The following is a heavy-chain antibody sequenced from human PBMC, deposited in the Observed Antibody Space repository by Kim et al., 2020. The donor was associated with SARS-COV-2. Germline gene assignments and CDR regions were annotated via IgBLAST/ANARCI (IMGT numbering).Heavy chain of an antibody. Sequence: SQTLSLTCAISGDSVSSNSAAWNWIRQSPSRGLEWLGRTYYRSKWYNDYAVSVKSRITINPDTSKNQFSLQLNSVTPEDTAVYYCARGRYYDFWSGPHYYYGMDVWGQGTTVTVSS. J-gene: IGHJ6*02. V-gene: IGHV6-1*01. D-gene: IGHD3-3*01. CDR2: TYYRSKWYN. CDR3: ARGRYYDFWSGPHYYYGMDV. CDR1: GDSVSSNSAA.